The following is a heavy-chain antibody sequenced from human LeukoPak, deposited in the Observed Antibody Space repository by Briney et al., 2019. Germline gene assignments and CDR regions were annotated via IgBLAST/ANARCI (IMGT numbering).Heavy chain of an antibody. CDR1: GFTFSSYW. J-gene: IGHJ4*02. Sequence: GGPLRLSCAASGFTFSSYWMSWVRQAPGKGLEWVANIKQDGSEKYYVDSVKGRFTISRDNAKNSLYLQMNSLRAEDTAVYYCARDYDFWSGLYFDYWGQGTLVTVSS. V-gene: IGHV3-7*01. D-gene: IGHD3-3*01. CDR2: IKQDGSEK. CDR3: ARDYDFWSGLYFDY.